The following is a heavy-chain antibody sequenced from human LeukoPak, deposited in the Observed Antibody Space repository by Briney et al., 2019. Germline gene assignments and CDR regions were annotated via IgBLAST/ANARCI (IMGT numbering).Heavy chain of an antibody. V-gene: IGHV3-7*01. CDR2: IKQDGSEK. J-gene: IGHJ6*03. D-gene: IGHD3-3*01. CDR1: GFTFSTYW. CDR3: ARGFMNYDFWSGPTNQHNIDV. Sequence: GGSLRLSCAASGFTFSTYWMSWVRQAPGKGLEWVANIKQDGSEKYYVDSVKGRFTISRDNAKNSLYLQMNSLRIEDTAVYYCARGFMNYDFWSGPTNQHNIDVWGKGTTVTVSS.